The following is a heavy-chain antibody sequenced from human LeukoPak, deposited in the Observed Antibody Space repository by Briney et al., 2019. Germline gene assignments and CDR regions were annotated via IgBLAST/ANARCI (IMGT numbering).Heavy chain of an antibody. V-gene: IGHV3-21*01. Sequence: GGSLRLSCAASGFTFSSYSMNWVRQAPGKGLEWVSSISSSSSYIYYADSVKGRFTISRDNAKNSLCLQMNSLRAEDTAVYYCARDWAYCSSASCYSDYWGQGTLVTVSS. CDR3: ARDWAYCSSASCYSDY. J-gene: IGHJ4*02. CDR2: ISSSSSYI. CDR1: GFTFSSYS. D-gene: IGHD2-2*01.